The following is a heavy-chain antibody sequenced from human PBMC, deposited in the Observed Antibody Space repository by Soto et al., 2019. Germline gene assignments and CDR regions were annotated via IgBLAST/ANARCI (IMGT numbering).Heavy chain of an antibody. CDR3: ARHIDY. V-gene: IGHV4-39*01. CDR1: GGSFSSFY. CDR2: IYYSGST. Sequence: LETLSLTCTVYGGSFSSFYWGWIRQAPGKGLEWIGRIYYSGSTYYNPSLKSRITISVDTSKNQFSLKLSSVTAADTAVYYCARHIDYWGQGTLVTVSS. J-gene: IGHJ4*02.